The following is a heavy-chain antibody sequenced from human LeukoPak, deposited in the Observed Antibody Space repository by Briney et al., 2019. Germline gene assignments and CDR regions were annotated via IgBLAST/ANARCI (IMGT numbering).Heavy chain of an antibody. J-gene: IGHJ4*02. Sequence: PSQTLSLTRTVSGGSLSSGSYYWRWLRQPAGTGLEWLGRIYTSGSTNYNPSLKSRVTISVDTYSNQFSLKLSSATAADTAVYYCARAPIAHYYDILPGDRSRLDYWAQGTLVTVSS. V-gene: IGHV4-61*02. D-gene: IGHD3-9*01. CDR1: GGSLSSGSYY. CDR3: ARAPIAHYYDILPGDRSRLDY. CDR2: IYTSGST.